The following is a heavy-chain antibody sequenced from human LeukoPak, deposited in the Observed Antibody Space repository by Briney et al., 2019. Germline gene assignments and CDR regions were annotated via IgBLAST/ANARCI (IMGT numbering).Heavy chain of an antibody. CDR2: IYYSGST. V-gene: IGHV4-31*03. CDR1: GGFISSGGYY. J-gene: IGHJ5*02. Sequence: SQTLSLTCTVSGGFISSGGYYWSWIRQHPGKGLEWFGYIYYSGSTYYNPSLKSRVTISVDTSQNQFSLKLSSVTAADTAVYYCARGGRYAYYDFWSGYTNWFDPWGQGTLVTVSS. D-gene: IGHD3-3*01. CDR3: ARGGRYAYYDFWSGYTNWFDP.